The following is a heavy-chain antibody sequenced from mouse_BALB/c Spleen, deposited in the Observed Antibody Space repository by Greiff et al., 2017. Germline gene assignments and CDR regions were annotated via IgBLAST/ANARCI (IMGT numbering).Heavy chain of an antibody. CDR1: GYSFTSYW. J-gene: IGHJ3*01. D-gene: IGHD1-2*01. Sequence: QVQLQQPGAELVRPGASVKISCKASGYSFTSYWMHWVKQRPGQGLEWIGMIDPSDSETRLNQKFKDKATLTVDKSSSTAYMQLSSPTSEDSAVYYCARWGLRLRAYWGQGTLVTVSA. CDR2: IDPSDSET. V-gene: IGHV1S126*01. CDR3: ARWGLRLRAY.